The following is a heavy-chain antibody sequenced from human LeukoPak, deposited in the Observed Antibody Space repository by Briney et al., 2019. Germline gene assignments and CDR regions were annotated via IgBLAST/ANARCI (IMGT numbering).Heavy chain of an antibody. CDR3: ARDLGGGSYYIDY. CDR1: GFTFSSYS. Sequence: GGSLRLSCAASGFTFSSYSVIWVRQAPGKGLEWVSSISRTSSYIYYADSLKGRFTISRDNAKNSLYLQMNSLRAEDTAVYYCARDLGGGSYYIDYWGQGTLVTVSS. V-gene: IGHV3-21*01. J-gene: IGHJ4*02. D-gene: IGHD1-26*01. CDR2: ISRTSSYI.